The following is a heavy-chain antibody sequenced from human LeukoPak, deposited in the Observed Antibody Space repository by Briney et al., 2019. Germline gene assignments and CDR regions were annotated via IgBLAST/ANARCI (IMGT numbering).Heavy chain of an antibody. CDR3: IWRRGASNPPGMY. V-gene: IGHV3-33*01. CDR1: GSTFSNSG. D-gene: IGHD1-14*01. Sequence: PGRSLRLSCAASGSTFSNSGMHWVRQAPGKGLEWVAVMWDDESNKYYADSVKGRFTISRDNSKNTLYLQMNNLGAEDTAVYYCIWRRGASNPPGMYWGQGTLVTVSS. CDR2: MWDDESNK. J-gene: IGHJ4*02.